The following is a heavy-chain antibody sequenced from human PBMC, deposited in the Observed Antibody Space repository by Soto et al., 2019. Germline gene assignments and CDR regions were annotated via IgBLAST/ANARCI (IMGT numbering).Heavy chain of an antibody. D-gene: IGHD3-3*01. CDR3: ARDRPSRSDYDFWSGYPNDAFDI. CDR2: IWYDGSNK. Sequence: GGSLRLSCAASGFTFSSYGMHWVRQAPGKGLEWVAVIWYDGSNKYYADSVKGRFTISRDNSKNTLYLQMNSLRAEDTAVYYCARDRPSRSDYDFWSGYPNDAFDIWGQGTMVTVSS. CDR1: GFTFSSYG. J-gene: IGHJ3*02. V-gene: IGHV3-33*01.